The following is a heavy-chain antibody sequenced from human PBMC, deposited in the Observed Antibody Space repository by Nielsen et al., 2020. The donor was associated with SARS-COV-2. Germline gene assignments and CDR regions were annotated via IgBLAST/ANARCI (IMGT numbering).Heavy chain of an antibody. CDR3: AKVVGAVAGFKFDAFDI. Sequence: GESLKISCAASGFTFSSYAMSWVRQAPGKGLEWVSAISGSGGSTYYADSVKGRFTISRDNSKNTLYLQMNSLRAEDTAVYYCAKVVGAVAGFKFDAFDIWGQGTMVTVSS. J-gene: IGHJ3*02. D-gene: IGHD6-19*01. CDR2: ISGSGGST. CDR1: GFTFSSYA. V-gene: IGHV3-23*01.